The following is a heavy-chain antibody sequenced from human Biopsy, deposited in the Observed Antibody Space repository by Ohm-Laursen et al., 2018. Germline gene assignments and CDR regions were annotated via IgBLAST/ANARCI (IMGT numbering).Heavy chain of an antibody. CDR3: ARVGAGAPSIDYFDY. CDR2: IYYSGST. V-gene: IGHV4-59*01. J-gene: IGHJ4*02. Sequence: GTLSLTCTVSGGSIGSFFWSWIRPPPGKGLEWIGYIYYSGSTNYNPSLRSRVTISVDRSKNQFSLELSSVTAAATAVYYCARVGAGAPSIDYFDYWGQGALVTVSS. CDR1: GGSIGSFF. D-gene: IGHD1-26*01.